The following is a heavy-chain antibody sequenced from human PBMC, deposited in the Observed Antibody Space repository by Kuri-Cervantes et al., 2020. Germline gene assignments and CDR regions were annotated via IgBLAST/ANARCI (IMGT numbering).Heavy chain of an antibody. J-gene: IGHJ4*02. D-gene: IGHD4-17*01. CDR2: MNPNSGNT. Sequence: ASVKVSCKASGYTFTSYDINWVRQATGQGLEWMGWMNPNSGNTSYAQKFQGRVTMTRDTSTSTVYMELSSLRSEDTAVYHCARGFILQGEIYGFDYWGQGTLVTVSS. V-gene: IGHV1-8*01. CDR3: ARGFILQGEIYGFDY. CDR1: GYTFTSYD.